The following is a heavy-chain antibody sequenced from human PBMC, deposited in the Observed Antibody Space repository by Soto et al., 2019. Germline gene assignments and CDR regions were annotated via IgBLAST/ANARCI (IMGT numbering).Heavy chain of an antibody. D-gene: IGHD3-9*01. CDR2: ISGSGSST. V-gene: IGHV3-23*01. Sequence: PGGSLRLSCAASGFTFRNYAMNWVRQAPGKGLEWVSTISGSGSSTYYADSVKGRLTISRDNSKKTLYLQMNSLRAEDTAVYYCAKGSNYDILTGHYLDYHFDFWGQGALVTVS. CDR3: AKGSNYDILTGHYLDYHFDF. J-gene: IGHJ4*02. CDR1: GFTFRNYA.